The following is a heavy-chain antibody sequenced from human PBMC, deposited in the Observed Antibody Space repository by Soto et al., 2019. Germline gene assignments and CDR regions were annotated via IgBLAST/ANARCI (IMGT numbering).Heavy chain of an antibody. Sequence: QAQLVQSGAEVKKPGASVNVSCKASGYDYGTYAITWVRQRPGQGLEWMGWFSTLNGNTNYAQNFQGRVTMTTDTPTRIVQLGLRSLRSDDTAVYFCARRGQVRLPDYYGVDVWGQGNTVTVSS. CDR1: GYDYGTYA. D-gene: IGHD2-21*01. J-gene: IGHJ6*02. V-gene: IGHV1-18*01. CDR3: ARRGQVRLPDYYGVDV. CDR2: FSTLNGNT.